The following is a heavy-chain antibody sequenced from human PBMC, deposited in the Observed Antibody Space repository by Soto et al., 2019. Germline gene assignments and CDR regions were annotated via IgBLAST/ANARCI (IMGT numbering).Heavy chain of an antibody. D-gene: IGHD5-18*01. J-gene: IGHJ4*02. Sequence: QAHLVESGGGVVQPGRSLRLSCAASGFTFTSYGMHWVRQAPGTRLEWVAVISYDGGLQHYAYSVKGRFTISRDNSKNMVLLQMTSLRAEDTAVYYCVSDRGYGHASVPYSWGQGTLVSVSS. V-gene: IGHV3-30*03. CDR3: VSDRGYGHASVPYS. CDR1: GFTFTSYG. CDR2: ISYDGGLQ.